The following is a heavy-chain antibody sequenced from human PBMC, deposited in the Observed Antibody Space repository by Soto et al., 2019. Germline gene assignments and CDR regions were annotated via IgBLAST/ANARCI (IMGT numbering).Heavy chain of an antibody. CDR3: GRGGDPDY. Sequence: EVHLVASGGGLVQPGGSLRLSCVASGFKFDYYWMHWVRQAPGEGLMWVSRLQTDGSHPDYAASVKGRFTISRDNAKNTLYLQMNKRRVVGTAVYYCGRGGDPDYWCQGTLVTVSS. CDR1: GFKFDYYW. V-gene: IGHV3-74*01. J-gene: IGHJ4*02. CDR2: LQTDGSHP. D-gene: IGHD2-21*02.